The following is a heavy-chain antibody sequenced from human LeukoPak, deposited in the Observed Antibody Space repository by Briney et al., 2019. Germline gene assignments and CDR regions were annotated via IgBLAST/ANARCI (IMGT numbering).Heavy chain of an antibody. CDR1: GGSISSSSYY. V-gene: IGHV4-39*07. CDR2: IYYSGST. CDR3: LAYCGGDCYLALGY. D-gene: IGHD2-21*02. Sequence: SETLSLTCTVSGGSISSSSYYWGWIRQPPGKGLEWIGSIYYSGSTYYNPSLKSRVTISVDTSKNQFSLKLSSVTAADTAVYYPLAYCGGDCYLALGYWGQGTLVTVSS. J-gene: IGHJ4*02.